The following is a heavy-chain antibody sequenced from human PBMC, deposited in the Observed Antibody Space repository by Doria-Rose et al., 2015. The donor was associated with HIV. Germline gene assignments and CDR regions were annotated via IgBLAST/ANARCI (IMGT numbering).Heavy chain of an antibody. CDR3: ARIKSSRWYHKYYLDF. V-gene: IGHV2-26*01. CDR2: IFSDDER. D-gene: IGHD6-13*01. Sequence: GPVLVKPTETLTLTCTVSGVSLSSPGMGVSWIRQPPGKALEWLANIFSDDERSYKTSLKSRLAIFRGTSKSQVVLTMTDMDPVDTATYYCARIKSSRWYHKYYLDFWGQGTLVIVSA. CDR1: GVSLSSPGMG. J-gene: IGHJ4*02.